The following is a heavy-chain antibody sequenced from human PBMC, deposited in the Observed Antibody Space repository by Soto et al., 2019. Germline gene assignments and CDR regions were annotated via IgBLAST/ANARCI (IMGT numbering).Heavy chain of an antibody. Sequence: QVQLVQSGAEVKKPGASVKVSCKASGYTFTSYDINWVRQATGQGLEWMGWMNPNSGNTGYAQKFQGRVTMTRNTXTSTAYMELSSLRSEDTAVYYCASVDSGSGGSCYPYWGQGTLVTVSS. V-gene: IGHV1-8*01. CDR3: ASVDSGSGGSCYPY. CDR1: GYTFTSYD. D-gene: IGHD2-15*01. J-gene: IGHJ4*02. CDR2: MNPNSGNT.